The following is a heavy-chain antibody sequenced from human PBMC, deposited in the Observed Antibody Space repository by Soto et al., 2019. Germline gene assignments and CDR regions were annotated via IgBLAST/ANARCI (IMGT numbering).Heavy chain of an antibody. D-gene: IGHD2-15*01. J-gene: IGHJ3*02. Sequence: SETLSLTCTVSGGSISTYYWSWIRQSPGKGLEWIGFIHNSGTTNYNPSLKSRVAMSVDTSKNQFSLVLRSVTAADTAVYYCGRMDHSRAFDIWGQATRVTVSS. CDR1: GGSISTYY. CDR2: IHNSGTT. V-gene: IGHV4-59*01. CDR3: GRMDHSRAFDI.